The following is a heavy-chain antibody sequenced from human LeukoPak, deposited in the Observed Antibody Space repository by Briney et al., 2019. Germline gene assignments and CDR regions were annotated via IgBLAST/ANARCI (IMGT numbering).Heavy chain of an antibody. CDR1: GGSISSFF. CDR2: ITPSGST. D-gene: IGHD3-22*01. CDR3: ASSFYYDSRDY. Sequence: SETLSLTCTVSGGSISSFFWSWIRQPPGKGLEWIGEITPSGSTNYSPSLKSRVSISIDTSKKKLSLRLTSVTAADSAVYYCASSFYYDSRDYWGQGTLVTVSS. V-gene: IGHV4-34*01. J-gene: IGHJ4*02.